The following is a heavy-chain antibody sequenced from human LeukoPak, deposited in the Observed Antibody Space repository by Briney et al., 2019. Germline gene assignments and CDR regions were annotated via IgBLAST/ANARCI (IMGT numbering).Heavy chain of an antibody. CDR3: ARHGVVTAYNWFDP. D-gene: IGHD2-21*02. CDR2: IYYSGST. J-gene: IGHJ5*02. Sequence: PSETLSLTCTVSGGSISSSSYYWGWIRQPPGKGLEWIGSIYYSGSTYYNPSLKSRVTISVDTSKNQFSLKLSSVTAADTAVYYCARHGVVTAYNWFDPWGQGTLVTVSS. V-gene: IGHV4-39*01. CDR1: GGSISSSSYY.